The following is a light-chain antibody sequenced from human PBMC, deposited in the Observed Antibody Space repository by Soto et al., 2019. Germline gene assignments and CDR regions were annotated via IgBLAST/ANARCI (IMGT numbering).Light chain of an antibody. CDR1: NSNIGNYY. Sequence: QSVLTQHPSASGTPGQRITISCSGSNSNIGNYYVYWYQQVPGTAPKLFIYRNTLRPSGVPDRFSGSKSGTSASLTISGLQSEDEADYFCASWDDSLSGVVFGGGTKVTVL. J-gene: IGLJ3*02. CDR2: RNT. CDR3: ASWDDSLSGVV. V-gene: IGLV1-47*01.